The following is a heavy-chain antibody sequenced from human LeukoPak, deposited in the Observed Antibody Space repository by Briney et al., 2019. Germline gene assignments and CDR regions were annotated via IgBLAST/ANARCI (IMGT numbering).Heavy chain of an antibody. CDR1: GGSIGTYY. CDR3: VRGGKPHYYFWTGYLEY. J-gene: IGHJ4*02. D-gene: IGHD3-3*01. Sequence: KPSETLSLTCTFSGGSIGTYYWSWIRQPPGRGLEWIVYVYYSGSTNYNPSLNSRVTILVDTSKKQFSLKLSSVTAADTAVYYCVRGGKPHYYFWTGYLEYWGQGTLVTVSS. CDR2: VYYSGST. V-gene: IGHV4-59*01.